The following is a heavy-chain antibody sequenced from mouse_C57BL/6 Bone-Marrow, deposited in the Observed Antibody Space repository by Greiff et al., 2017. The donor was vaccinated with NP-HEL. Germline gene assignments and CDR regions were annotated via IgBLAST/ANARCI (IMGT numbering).Heavy chain of an antibody. CDR1: GYTFTSYW. V-gene: IGHV1-64*01. J-gene: IGHJ2*01. Sequence: QVQLKQPGAELVKPGASVKLSCKASGYTFTSYWMHWVKQRPGQGLEWIGMIHPNSGSTNYNEKFKSKATLTVDKSSSTAYMQLSSLTSEDSAVYYCARYDYDDYFDYWGQGTTLTVSS. CDR2: IHPNSGST. D-gene: IGHD2-4*01. CDR3: ARYDYDDYFDY.